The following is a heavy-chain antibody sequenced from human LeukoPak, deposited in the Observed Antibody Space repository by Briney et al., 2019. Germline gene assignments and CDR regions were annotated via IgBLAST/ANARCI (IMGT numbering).Heavy chain of an antibody. CDR2: ISSSSKI. V-gene: IGHV3-48*02. D-gene: IGHD6-6*01. CDR1: GFAFSSYA. CDR3: ARSANPGVHDFDP. Sequence: PGGSLRLSCTASGFAFSSYAMAWVRQAPGKGLEWLSYISSSSKINYADSVKDRFTISRDNAKNSLYLQMISLRDEDTAVYYCARSANPGVHDFDPWGQGTLVTVSS. J-gene: IGHJ5*02.